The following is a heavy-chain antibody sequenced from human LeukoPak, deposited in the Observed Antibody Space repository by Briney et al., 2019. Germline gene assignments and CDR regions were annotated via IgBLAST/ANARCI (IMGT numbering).Heavy chain of an antibody. CDR1: GDSASSNSAA. V-gene: IGHV6-1*01. CDR3: ARAPVESGYVDYYYYGMDV. D-gene: IGHD5-12*01. CDR2: TYYRSKWYN. J-gene: IGHJ6*02. Sequence: SQTLSLTCAISGDSASSNSAAWNWIRQSPSRGLEWLGRTYYRSKWYNDYAVSVKSRITIKPDTSKNQFSLQLNSVTPEYTAVYYCARAPVESGYVDYYYYGMDVWGQGTTVTVSS.